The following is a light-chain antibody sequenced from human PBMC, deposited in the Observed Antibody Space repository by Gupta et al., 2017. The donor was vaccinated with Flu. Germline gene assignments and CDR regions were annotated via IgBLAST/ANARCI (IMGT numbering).Light chain of an antibody. J-gene: IGKJ1*01. V-gene: IGKV3-15*01. Sequence: EIVMTQSPATLSLSLGDRGTLSCPASQSVSSNLAWYQQKPGQAPRLRVYGASTRATGIPARFVGSGSGTEFTLTITDLQSEDRAVYYCQRYNNAPPRTFDQGTTVEIK. CDR3: QRYNNAPPRT. CDR1: QSVSSN. CDR2: GAS.